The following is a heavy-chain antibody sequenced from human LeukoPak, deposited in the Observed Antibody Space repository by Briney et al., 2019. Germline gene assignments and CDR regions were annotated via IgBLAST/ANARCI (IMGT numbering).Heavy chain of an antibody. CDR1: GGSISSSSYY. V-gene: IGHV4-39*01. CDR3: ARQRRDMTTLPYYYYYMDV. D-gene: IGHD4-11*01. CDR2: IYYSGST. Sequence: NPSETLSLTCTVSGGSISSSSYYWGWIRQPPGKGLEWIGSIYYSGSTYYNPSLKSRVTISVDTSKNQFSLKLSSVTAADTAVYYCARQRRDMTTLPYYYYYMDVWGKGTTVTISS. J-gene: IGHJ6*03.